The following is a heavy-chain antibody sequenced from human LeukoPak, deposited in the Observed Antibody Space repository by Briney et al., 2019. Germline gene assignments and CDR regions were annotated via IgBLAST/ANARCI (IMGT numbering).Heavy chain of an antibody. J-gene: IGHJ4*02. CDR3: ARDLYAGVLTY. Sequence: ASVKVSCKASGYTFSSYVINWVRQAPGQGLEWMGRISPYNGNTNYAQKLQGRVTMTTDTSTSTAYMELRSLRSDDTPVYSCARDLYAGVLTYWGQGTLVTVSS. V-gene: IGHV1-18*01. D-gene: IGHD2-21*02. CDR2: ISPYNGNT. CDR1: GYTFSSYV.